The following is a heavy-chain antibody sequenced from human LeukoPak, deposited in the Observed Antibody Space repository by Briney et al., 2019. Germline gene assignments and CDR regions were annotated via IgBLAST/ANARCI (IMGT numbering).Heavy chain of an antibody. CDR1: GYTFTAYY. V-gene: IGHV1-2*07. D-gene: IGHD5-24*01. CDR3: ARGGDGNRRDFDY. J-gene: IGHJ4*02. CDR2: INPNSGDT. Sequence: ASMKVSCKASGYTFTAYYMHWLRQAPGQGLQWMGWINPNSGDTSYALNFQGRVTMTRDTSITTAYMELNSLTSDDTAVYYCARGGDGNRRDFDYWGQGTLVTVSS.